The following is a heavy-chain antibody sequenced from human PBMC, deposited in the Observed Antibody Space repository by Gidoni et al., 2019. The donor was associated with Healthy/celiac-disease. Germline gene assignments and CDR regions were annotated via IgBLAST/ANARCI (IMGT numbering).Heavy chain of an antibody. CDR1: GFTFDDYA. CDR2: ISWNSGSI. CDR3: AKDVGYGDYFFDY. D-gene: IGHD4-17*01. J-gene: IGHJ4*02. V-gene: IGHV3-9*01. Sequence: EVQLVESGGGLVPPGRSLRLSCAASGFTFDDYAMHWVRQAPGKGLEWVSGISWNSGSIGYADSVKGRFTISRDNAKNSLYLQMNSLRAEDTALYYCAKDVGYGDYFFDYWGQGTLVTVSS.